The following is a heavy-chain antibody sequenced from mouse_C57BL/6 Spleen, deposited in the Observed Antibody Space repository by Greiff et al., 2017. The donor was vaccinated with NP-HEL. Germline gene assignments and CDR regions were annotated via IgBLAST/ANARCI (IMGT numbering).Heavy chain of an antibody. J-gene: IGHJ1*03. CDR3: ARPPVVTPARWYFDV. V-gene: IGHV1-50*01. CDR1: GYTFTSYW. CDR2: IDPSDSYT. D-gene: IGHD1-1*01. Sequence: QVQLQQPGAELVKPGASVKLSCKASGYTFTSYWMQWVKQRPGQGLEWIGEIDPSDSYTNYNQKFKGKATLTVDTSSSTAYMQLSSLTSEDSAVYYCARPPVVTPARWYFDVWGTGTTVTVSS.